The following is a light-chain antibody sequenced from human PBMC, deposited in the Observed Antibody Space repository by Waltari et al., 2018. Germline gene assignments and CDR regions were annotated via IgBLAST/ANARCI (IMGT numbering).Light chain of an antibody. CDR2: WAS. V-gene: IGKV4-1*01. CDR1: QSVFYSPNNNNY. Sequence: DIVMTQSPDSLAVSLGERATINCKSSQSVFYSPNNNNYLAWYQQKPGQPPKLLIYWASTRESWVPDRFSGSGSGTDFTLTISSLQAEDVAVYYCQQYYNTPFTFGPGTKVDIK. J-gene: IGKJ3*01. CDR3: QQYYNTPFT.